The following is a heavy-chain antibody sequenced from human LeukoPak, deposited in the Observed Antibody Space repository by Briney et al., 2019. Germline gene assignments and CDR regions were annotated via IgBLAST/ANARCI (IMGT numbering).Heavy chain of an antibody. CDR2: ISVSASPM. Sequence: GGSLRLSCAASGFTFSNYEMTWVRQAPGKGLEWVSYISVSASPMYYADSVKGRYTISRDNAKNSLYLQMNSLRAEDTAVYYCARKSGDLDYWGQGTLVTVSS. D-gene: IGHD3-10*01. CDR3: ARKSGDLDY. V-gene: IGHV3-48*03. J-gene: IGHJ4*02. CDR1: GFTFSNYE.